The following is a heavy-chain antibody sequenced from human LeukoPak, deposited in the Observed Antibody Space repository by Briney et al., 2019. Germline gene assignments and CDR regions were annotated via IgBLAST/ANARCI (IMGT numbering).Heavy chain of an antibody. D-gene: IGHD6-6*01. CDR3: AKYSSSPRLLDY. CDR2: INSDGSWT. Sequence: GGSLRLSCAASGTYWMHWVRQAPGKGLVWVSHINSDGSWTGYADSVKGRFTISRDNSKNTLYLQMNSLRAEDTAVYYCAKYSSSPRLLDYWGQGTLVTVSS. J-gene: IGHJ4*02. CDR1: GTYW. V-gene: IGHV3-74*01.